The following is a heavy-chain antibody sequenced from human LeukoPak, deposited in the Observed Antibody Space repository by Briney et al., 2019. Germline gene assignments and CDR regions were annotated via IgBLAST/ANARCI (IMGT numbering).Heavy chain of an antibody. CDR1: GGSNSSGDYY. CDR3: ARHDPIVGTPDAFDI. J-gene: IGHJ3*02. CDR2: IYYSGST. D-gene: IGHD1-26*01. Sequence: SETLSLTCTVSGGSNSSGDYYWSWIRQPPGKGLEWIGYIYYSGSTDYNPSLKSRVTISLDTSKNQFSLKLSSVTAADTAVYYCARHDPIVGTPDAFDIWGQGTMVTVSS. V-gene: IGHV4-30-4*01.